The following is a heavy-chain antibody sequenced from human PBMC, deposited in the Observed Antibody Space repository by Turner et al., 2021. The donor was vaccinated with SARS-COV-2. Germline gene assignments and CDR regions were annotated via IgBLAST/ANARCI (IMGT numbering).Heavy chain of an antibody. J-gene: IGHJ4*02. V-gene: IGHV3-30*18. D-gene: IGHD3-10*01. CDR2: ISYDGSNK. Sequence: QVQLVESGGGVVQPGRSLRLSCAASGFTFSSYGMHWVRQAPGKGLEWGAVISYDGSNKYYADSVKGRFTISRDNSKNTLYLQMNSLRAEDTAVYYCANLWFGELSTDYWGQGTLVTVSS. CDR3: ANLWFGELSTDY. CDR1: GFTFSSYG.